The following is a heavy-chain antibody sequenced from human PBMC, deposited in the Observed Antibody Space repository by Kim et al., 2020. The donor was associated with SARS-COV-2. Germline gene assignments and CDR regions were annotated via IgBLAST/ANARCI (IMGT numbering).Heavy chain of an antibody. J-gene: IGHJ6*02. D-gene: IGHD6-13*01. Sequence: ASVKVSCKASGYTFSNYGVSWVRQAPGQGLEWMGWISAYNGNTNYAQNFQGRLTMTTETSTSTAYMELGRLRSDDTAVYYCARDSDSGSSWYLAEETYSYGMDVWGQGTPVIVS. V-gene: IGHV1-18*04. CDR2: ISAYNGNT. CDR1: GYTFSNYG. CDR3: ARDSDSGSSWYLAEETYSYGMDV.